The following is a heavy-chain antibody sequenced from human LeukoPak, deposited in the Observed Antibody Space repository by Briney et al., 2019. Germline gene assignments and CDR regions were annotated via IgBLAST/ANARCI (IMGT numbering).Heavy chain of an antibody. J-gene: IGHJ4*02. Sequence: PGGSLRLSCAASGFTFSTYAVSWVRQAPGKGLEWVSAISGSGGSTYYADSVKGRFTISGDNSKNTLYLQMNSLRAEDTAVYYCARGGDWRFDSWGQGTLVTVSS. CDR1: GFTFSTYA. CDR3: ARGGDWRFDS. CDR2: ISGSGGST. V-gene: IGHV3-23*01. D-gene: IGHD2-21*02.